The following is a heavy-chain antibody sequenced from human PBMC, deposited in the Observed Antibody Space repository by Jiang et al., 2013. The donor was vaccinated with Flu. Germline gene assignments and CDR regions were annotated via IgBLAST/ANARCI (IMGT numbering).Heavy chain of an antibody. D-gene: IGHD1-7*01. J-gene: IGHJ4*02. CDR1: GFSLSTSGMR. CDR2: IDWDDDK. CDR3: ARSSITGTSYYFDY. V-gene: IGHV2-70*04. Sequence: KPTQTLTLTCTFSGFSLSTSGMRVSWIRQPPGKALEWLARIDWDDDKFCSTSLKTRLTISKDTSKNQVVLTMTNMDPVDTATYYCARSSITGTSYYFDYWGQGTLVTVSS.